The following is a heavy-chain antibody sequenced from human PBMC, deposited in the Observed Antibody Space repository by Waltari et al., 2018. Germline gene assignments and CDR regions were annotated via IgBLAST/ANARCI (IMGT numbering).Heavy chain of an antibody. CDR2: SRSKTDGGTI. CDR3: TRRYCSSTTCINAFDI. D-gene: IGHD2-2*01. V-gene: IGHV3-15*01. Sequence: EVQLVESGGGLVKPGGSLRLSCAASGFAFNYAWMSWVRQAPGKELGWVGRSRSKTDGGTIDYAAPVKDRFSISRDDSKNTLYLQMNSLEIEDTAVYYCTRRYCSSTTCINAFDIWGQGTVVTVSS. J-gene: IGHJ3*02. CDR1: GFAFNYAW.